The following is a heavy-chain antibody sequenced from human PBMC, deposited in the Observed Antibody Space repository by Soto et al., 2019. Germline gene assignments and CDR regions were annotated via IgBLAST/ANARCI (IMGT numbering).Heavy chain of an antibody. D-gene: IGHD3-3*01. J-gene: IGHJ4*02. Sequence: PGGSLRLSCAASGFTFSSYGMHWVRQAPGKGLEWVSVISYDGSNKYYADSVKGRFTVSRDNSKNSLYLQMNSLRAEDTAVYYCASYDFWSGQGLVHYWGQGTLVTVS. CDR1: GFTFSSYG. CDR3: ASYDFWSGQGLVHY. CDR2: ISYDGSNK. V-gene: IGHV3-30*03.